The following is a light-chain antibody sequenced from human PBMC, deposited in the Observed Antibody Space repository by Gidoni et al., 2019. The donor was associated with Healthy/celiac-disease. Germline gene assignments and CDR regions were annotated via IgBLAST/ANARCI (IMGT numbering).Light chain of an antibody. CDR1: SSNTGAGYD. CDR2: GNS. Sequence: QSVLSPPLSVSGAPGQRVTISCTGCSSNTGAGYDVHWYQQLPGTAPKLLIYGNSNRPSGVPDRFSGSKSGTSASLAITGLQAEDEADYYCQSYDSSLSGSVVFGGGTKLTVL. CDR3: QSYDSSLSGSVV. J-gene: IGLJ2*01. V-gene: IGLV1-40*01.